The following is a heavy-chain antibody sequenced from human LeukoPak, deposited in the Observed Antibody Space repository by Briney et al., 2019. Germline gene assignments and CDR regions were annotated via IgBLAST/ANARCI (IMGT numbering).Heavy chain of an antibody. CDR2: IYYSGST. Sequence: SETLSLTCAVSGGSISSSNWWSWVRQPPGKGLEWIGTIYYSGSTYYNPSLKSRVTISVDTSKSQFSLKLSSVTAADTAVYYCARQGSGNYLSPVNYWGQGTLVTVSS. CDR1: GGSISSSNW. J-gene: IGHJ4*02. CDR3: ARQGSGNYLSPVNY. V-gene: IGHV4-39*01. D-gene: IGHD1-26*01.